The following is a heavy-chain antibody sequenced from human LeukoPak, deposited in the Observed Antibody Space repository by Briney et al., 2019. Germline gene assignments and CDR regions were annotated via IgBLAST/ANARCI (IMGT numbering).Heavy chain of an antibody. J-gene: IGHJ6*03. Sequence: SETLSLTCTVSGGSISSYYWSWIRQPAGKGLEWIGRIYTSGSTNYNPSLKSRVTMSVDTSKNQFSLKLSSVTAADTAVYYCARGDEYYDFWSGYYLPSVYYYYYMDVWGKGTTVTVSS. CDR1: GGSISSYY. D-gene: IGHD3-3*01. CDR2: IYTSGST. CDR3: ARGDEYYDFWSGYYLPSVYYYYYMDV. V-gene: IGHV4-4*07.